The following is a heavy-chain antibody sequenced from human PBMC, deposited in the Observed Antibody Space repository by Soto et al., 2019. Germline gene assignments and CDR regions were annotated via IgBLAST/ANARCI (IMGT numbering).Heavy chain of an antibody. J-gene: IGHJ4*02. CDR1: GYTLTELS. Sequence: ASVKVSCKVSGYTLTELSMHWVRQAPGKGLEWMGGFDPEDGETIYAQKFQGRVTMTEDTSTDTAYMELSSLRSEDTAVYYCATSYSTTGTLGYGGQGPLVTVSS. CDR3: ATSYSTTGTLGY. V-gene: IGHV1-24*01. D-gene: IGHD1-1*01. CDR2: FDPEDGET.